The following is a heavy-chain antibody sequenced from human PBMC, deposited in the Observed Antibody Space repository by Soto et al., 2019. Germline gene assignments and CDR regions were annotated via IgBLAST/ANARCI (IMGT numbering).Heavy chain of an antibody. CDR2: INSDGSST. Sequence: GGSLRLSCAASGFTFSSYWMHWVRQAPGKGLVWVSRINSDGSSTSYADSVKGRFTISRDNAKNTLYLQMNSLRAEDTAVYYCARESVSSGYYRGRDYYYGMDVWGQGTTVTVSS. D-gene: IGHD3-22*01. CDR1: GFTFSSYW. CDR3: ARESVSSGYYRGRDYYYGMDV. J-gene: IGHJ6*02. V-gene: IGHV3-74*01.